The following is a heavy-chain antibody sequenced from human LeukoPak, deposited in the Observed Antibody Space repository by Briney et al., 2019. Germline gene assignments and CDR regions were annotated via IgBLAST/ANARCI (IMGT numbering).Heavy chain of an antibody. CDR3: AKSPGPGACGGDCYSEYYFDY. Sequence: GRSLRLSCAASGFTFSSYGMHWVRQAPGKGLEWVAVISYDGSNKYYADSVKGRFTISRDNSKNTLYLQMNSLRAEDTAVYYCAKSPGPGACGGDCYSEYYFDYWGQGTLVTVSS. J-gene: IGHJ4*02. V-gene: IGHV3-30*18. D-gene: IGHD2-21*02. CDR2: ISYDGSNK. CDR1: GFTFSSYG.